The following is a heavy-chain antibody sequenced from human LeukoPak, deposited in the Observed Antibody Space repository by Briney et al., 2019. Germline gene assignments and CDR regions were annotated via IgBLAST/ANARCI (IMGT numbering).Heavy chain of an antibody. V-gene: IGHV4-59*01. Sequence: PSETLSLTCTVSGGPISSYYWSWIRQPPGKGLEWIGYIYYSGSTNYNPSLKSRVTISVDTSKNQFSLKLSSVTAADTAVYYCAREGLWFGELFELGWYDPWGQGTLVTVSS. D-gene: IGHD3-10*01. J-gene: IGHJ5*02. CDR1: GGPISSYY. CDR2: IYYSGST. CDR3: AREGLWFGELFELGWYDP.